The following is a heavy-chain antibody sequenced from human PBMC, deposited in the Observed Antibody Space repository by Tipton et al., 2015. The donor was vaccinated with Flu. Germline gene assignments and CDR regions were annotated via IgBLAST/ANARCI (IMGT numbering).Heavy chain of an antibody. V-gene: IGHV4-34*01. Sequence: LRLSCAVCGGSFSGYYWSWIRQPPGKGLEWIGDINHSGSTNYNPSLKSRVTISVDTSKNQFSLKLSSVTAADTAVYYCASRGAAAAPGWYFDLWGRGTLITVSS. D-gene: IGHD6-13*01. CDR2: INHSGST. J-gene: IGHJ2*01. CDR3: ASRGAAAAPGWYFDL. CDR1: GGSFSGYY.